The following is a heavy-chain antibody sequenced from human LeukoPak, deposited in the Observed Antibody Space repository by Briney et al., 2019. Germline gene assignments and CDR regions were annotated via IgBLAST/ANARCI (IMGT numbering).Heavy chain of an antibody. V-gene: IGHV3-21*01. CDR3: ARDIVVVPAAPGY. CDR2: ISSSSSYI. D-gene: IGHD2-2*01. J-gene: IGHJ4*02. CDR1: GFIFDDYA. Sequence: GGSLRLSCAASGFIFDDYAVHWVRQAPGKGLEWVSSISSSSSYIYYADSVKGRFTISRDNAKNSLYLQMNSLRAEDTAVYYCARDIVVVPAAPGYWGQGTLVTVSS.